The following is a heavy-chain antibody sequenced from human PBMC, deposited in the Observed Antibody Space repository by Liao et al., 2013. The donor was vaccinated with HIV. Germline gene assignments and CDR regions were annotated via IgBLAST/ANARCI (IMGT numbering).Heavy chain of an antibody. CDR2: INHSGST. D-gene: IGHD2-15*01. Sequence: QLQLQESGPGLVKPSETLSLTCTVSGGSISSYYWSWIRQPPGKGLEWIGEINHSGSTDYNPSLKSRVTISVDTSKNQFSLKLSSVTAADTAVYYCARSMLLRPNWFDPWGQGTLVTVSS. CDR1: GGSISSYY. CDR3: ARSMLLRPNWFDP. J-gene: IGHJ5*02. V-gene: IGHV4-59*08.